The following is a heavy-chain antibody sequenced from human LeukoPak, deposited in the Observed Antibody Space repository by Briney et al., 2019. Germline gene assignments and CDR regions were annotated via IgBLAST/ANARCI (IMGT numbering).Heavy chain of an antibody. V-gene: IGHV1-18*01. CDR2: ISGYNGNT. CDR1: GYTFTSYG. J-gene: IGHJ4*02. D-gene: IGHD4-17*01. Sequence: ASVKVSCKASGYTFTSYGISWVRQAPGQGLEWMGWISGYNGNTNYAQKLQGGVTMTTDTSTTTAYMELRSLRSDDTAVYYCARTPVGFNTVTPTDVRYWGQGTLVTVSS. CDR3: ARTPVGFNTVTPTDVRY.